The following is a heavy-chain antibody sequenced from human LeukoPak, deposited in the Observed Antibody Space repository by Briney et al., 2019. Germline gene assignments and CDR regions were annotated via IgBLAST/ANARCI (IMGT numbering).Heavy chain of an antibody. CDR2: IRDVGTTK. D-gene: IGHD2-2*02. J-gene: IGHJ4*02. CDR1: GFSVSTYG. CDR3: AKGEETNDGWWYQLLYRGQEEGPY. V-gene: IGHV3-30*02. Sequence: PGGSLRLSCEASGFSVSTYGMHWARQAPGRGLEWVAFIRDVGTTKYYADSGKRRFTISRDNSKNTLYLQMNSLRAEDTAVYYCAKGEETNDGWWYQLLYRGQEEGPYWGQGTLVTVSS.